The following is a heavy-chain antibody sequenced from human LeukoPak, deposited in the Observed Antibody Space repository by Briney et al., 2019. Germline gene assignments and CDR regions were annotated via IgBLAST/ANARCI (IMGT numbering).Heavy chain of an antibody. CDR3: ARLDGANYYYYGMDV. Sequence: GESLKISCKGSGYSFTNYWIGWVRQMPGKGLEWLGIIYPGDSDTRYSPSFQGQVTISADKSISTAYLQWSSLKASDTAMYYCARLDGANYYYYGMDVWGQGTTVTVSS. V-gene: IGHV5-51*01. J-gene: IGHJ6*02. D-gene: IGHD3-10*01. CDR1: GYSFTNYW. CDR2: IYPGDSDT.